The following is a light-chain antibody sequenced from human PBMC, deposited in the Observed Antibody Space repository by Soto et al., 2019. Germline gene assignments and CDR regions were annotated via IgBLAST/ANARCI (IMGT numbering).Light chain of an antibody. J-gene: IGKJ5*01. CDR1: QSVSSN. CDR3: QQYNGWPIT. CDR2: GAS. Sequence: EIVMTQSPATLSVSPGERATFSCRASQSVSSNLAWYQQKPGQAPRLLIYGASIRATGIPARFSGSGSGTEFTLTISSLQSEDFAVYYCQQYNGWPITFGQGTRLE. V-gene: IGKV3-15*01.